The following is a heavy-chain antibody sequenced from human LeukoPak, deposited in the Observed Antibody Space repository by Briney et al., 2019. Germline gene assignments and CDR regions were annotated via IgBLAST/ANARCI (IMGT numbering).Heavy chain of an antibody. D-gene: IGHD3-10*01. CDR2: MNPNSGNT. J-gene: IGHJ6*02. V-gene: IGHV1-8*01. CDR1: GYTFTSYD. Sequence: ASVKVSCKGSGYTFTSYDINWVRQATGQGLEWMGWMNPNSGNTGYAQKFQGRVTMTRNTSISTAYMELSSLRSEDTAVYYCARVVHMYYGSGSYYILGYYYYGMDVWGQGTTVTVSS. CDR3: ARVVHMYYGSGSYYILGYYYYGMDV.